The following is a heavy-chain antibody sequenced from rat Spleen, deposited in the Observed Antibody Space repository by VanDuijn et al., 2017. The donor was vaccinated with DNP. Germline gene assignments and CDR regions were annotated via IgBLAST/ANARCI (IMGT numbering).Heavy chain of an antibody. Sequence: EVQLVESGGGLVQPGRSMKLSCAASGFTFSNYYMAWVRQAPTKGLEWVAYISCDGGSTSYGDSVKGRFTISRDNAKSTLYLQMNSRRSEDMATYFCVRPHHYAGSYPRYWGQGVMVTVSS. D-gene: IGHD1-12*02. CDR1: GFTFSNYY. V-gene: IGHV5-22*01. J-gene: IGHJ2*01. CDR3: VRPHHYAGSYPRY. CDR2: ISCDGGST.